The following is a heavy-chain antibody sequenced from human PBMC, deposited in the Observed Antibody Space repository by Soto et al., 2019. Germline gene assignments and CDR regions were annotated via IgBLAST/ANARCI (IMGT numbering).Heavy chain of an antibody. CDR3: ARGQAEYYAMDV. CDR2: TYYRSKRYN. Sequence: QGQLQQSGPGLVKPSQTLSLTCAISGDSVSRNSVAWNWIRQSPSRGLEWLGRTYYRSKRYNNYAESVKSRININPDTSKNQFSLQLNSVTPEDTAVYYCARGQAEYYAMDVWGQGTTVTVSS. D-gene: IGHD2-15*01. J-gene: IGHJ6*02. V-gene: IGHV6-1*01. CDR1: GDSVSRNSVA.